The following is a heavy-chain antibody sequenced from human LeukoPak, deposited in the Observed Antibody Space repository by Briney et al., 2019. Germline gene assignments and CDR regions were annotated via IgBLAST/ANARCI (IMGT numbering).Heavy chain of an antibody. CDR1: GFTFSNYA. V-gene: IGHV3-23*01. CDR2: ITGSGTNR. J-gene: IGHJ4*02. D-gene: IGHD3-9*01. CDR3: VIWGDYDVLTAYYVPDF. Sequence: GGSLILSCVAAGFTFSNYAMSLVRPAPGKGLELVSAITGSGTNRYYADSLKGRFTTSRDNSKNTVFLQMNSLRHEDTAIYYCVIWGDYDVLTAYYVPDFWGQGTLVTVSS.